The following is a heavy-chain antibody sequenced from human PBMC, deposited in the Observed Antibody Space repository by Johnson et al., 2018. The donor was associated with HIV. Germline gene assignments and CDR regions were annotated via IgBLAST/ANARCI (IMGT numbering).Heavy chain of an antibody. CDR2: ISSSGSTI. CDR1: GFTFSDYY. D-gene: IGHD3-22*01. CDR3: ARVVVITYHDAFDI. J-gene: IGHJ3*02. V-gene: IGHV3-11*01. Sequence: LLVESGGGLVKPGGSLRLSCAAYGFTFSDYYMSWIRQAPGKGLEWVSYISSSGSTIYYADSVKGRFTISRDNSNNHLYLKMNSLRAEDTAVYYCARVVVITYHDAFDIWGQGTMVTVSS.